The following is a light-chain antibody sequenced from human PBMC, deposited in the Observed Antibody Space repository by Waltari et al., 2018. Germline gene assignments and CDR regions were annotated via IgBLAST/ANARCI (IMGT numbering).Light chain of an antibody. CDR2: KDN. Sequence: SYELTQPPSVSVSPGQTAQITCSGDALAQQYAYWYQQKPGQAPMLLIYKDNERPSGIPERFSGASSGTTVTLTISGVQAEDEADYYCQSEVNSRTYAILFGGGTKVTVL. CDR3: QSEVNSRTYAIL. V-gene: IGLV3-25*03. CDR1: ALAQQY. J-gene: IGLJ2*01.